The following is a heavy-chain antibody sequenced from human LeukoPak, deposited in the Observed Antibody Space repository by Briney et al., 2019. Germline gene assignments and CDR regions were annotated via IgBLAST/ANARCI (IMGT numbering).Heavy chain of an antibody. Sequence: PEGSLRLSCLASGFTFSRYAMHWVRQAPGKGLEWVALISYAGDNKQYADSVKGRFNISRDDYRNMLHLQMDSLRPEDTAVYYCARDRRLQLEFFEYWGQGILVTVTS. CDR2: ISYAGDNK. CDR3: ARDRRLQLEFFEY. D-gene: IGHD5-24*01. CDR1: GFTFSRYA. J-gene: IGHJ4*02. V-gene: IGHV3-30-3*01.